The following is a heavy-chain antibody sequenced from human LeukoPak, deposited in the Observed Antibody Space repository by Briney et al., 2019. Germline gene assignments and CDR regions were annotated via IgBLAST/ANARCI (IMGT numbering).Heavy chain of an antibody. CDR2: VYRSGTT. D-gene: IGHD6-25*01. J-gene: IGHJ3*02. CDR3: ARMSGNAFDI. V-gene: IGHV4-38-2*01. CDR1: GYSISSVYY. Sequence: PSETLSLTCAVSGYSISSVYYWGWIRQPPGKGLEWIGSVYRSGTTYYNPSLKSRVTISMDTSTNQFSLKLSSVTAADTAVYYCARMSGNAFDIWGQGTMVTVSS.